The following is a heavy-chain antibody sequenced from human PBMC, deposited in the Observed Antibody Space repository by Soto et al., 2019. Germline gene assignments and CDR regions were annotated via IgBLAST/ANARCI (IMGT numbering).Heavy chain of an antibody. D-gene: IGHD1-1*01. V-gene: IGHV1-24*01. CDR1: GYTLTELS. Sequence: VSVKVSCKVSGYTLTELSMHWVRQAPGKGLEWMGGFDPEDGETIYAQKFQGRVTMTEDTSTDTAYMELSSLRSEDTAVYYCATSVPWTALHAFDIWGQGTMVTVSS. CDR2: FDPEDGET. CDR3: ATSVPWTALHAFDI. J-gene: IGHJ3*02.